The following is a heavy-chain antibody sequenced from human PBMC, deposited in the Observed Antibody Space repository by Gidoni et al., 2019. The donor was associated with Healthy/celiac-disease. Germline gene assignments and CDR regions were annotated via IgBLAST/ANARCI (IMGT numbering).Heavy chain of an antibody. CDR1: GFTFSSYS. CDR2: ISSSSSYI. V-gene: IGHV3-21*01. D-gene: IGHD5-18*01. CDR3: ARGEYSYRYNWFDP. Sequence: EVQLVESGGGLVKPGGSLRLSCAASGFTFSSYSMNWVRQAPGKGLEWVSSISSSSSYIYYADSVKGRFTISRDNAKNSLYLQMNSLRAEDTAVYYCARGEYSYRYNWFDPWGQGTLVTVSS. J-gene: IGHJ5*02.